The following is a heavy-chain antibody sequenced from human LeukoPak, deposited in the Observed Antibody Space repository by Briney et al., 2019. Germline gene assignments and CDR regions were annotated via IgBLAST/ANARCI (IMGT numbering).Heavy chain of an antibody. D-gene: IGHD5-24*01. J-gene: IGHJ2*01. Sequence: GGSLRFSCAASGFTFSNYAMSWVRQARGKGLEWVSALSGRGGDTQYADSVKGRFTISRDNSKNTLYLEMNSMRAEDTAVYYCAKRTAERAGSFDLWGRGTLVTVSS. V-gene: IGHV3-23*01. CDR3: AKRTAERAGSFDL. CDR1: GFTFSNYA. CDR2: LSGRGGDT.